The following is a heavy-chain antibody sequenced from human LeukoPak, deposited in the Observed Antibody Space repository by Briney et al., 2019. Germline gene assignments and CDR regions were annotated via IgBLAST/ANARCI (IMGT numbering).Heavy chain of an antibody. CDR1: GGSISSYY. CDR3: ARDSSLLRPPGYYFDY. D-gene: IGHD2-15*01. J-gene: IGHJ4*02. CDR2: IYTSGST. V-gene: IGHV4-4*07. Sequence: PSETLSLTCTVSGGSISSYYWSWIRQPAGKGLEWIGRIYTSGSTNYNPSLKSRVTMSVDTSKNQFSLKLSSVTAADTAVYYCARDSSLLRPPGYYFDYWGRGTLVTVSS.